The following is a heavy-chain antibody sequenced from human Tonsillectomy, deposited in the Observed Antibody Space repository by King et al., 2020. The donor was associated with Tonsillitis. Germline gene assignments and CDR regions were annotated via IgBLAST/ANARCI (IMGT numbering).Heavy chain of an antibody. J-gene: IGHJ4*02. CDR3: ASTQARYCSSTSCYPYFDY. CDR1: GGSFSGYY. Sequence: VQLQQWGAGLLKPSATLSLTCAVYGGSFSGYYWSWIRQPPGKGLEWIGEINHSGSTNYNPSLKSRVTISVDTSKNQFSLKLSSVTAADTAVYYCASTQARYCSSTSCYPYFDYWGQGTLVTVSS. D-gene: IGHD2-2*01. V-gene: IGHV4-34*01. CDR2: INHSGST.